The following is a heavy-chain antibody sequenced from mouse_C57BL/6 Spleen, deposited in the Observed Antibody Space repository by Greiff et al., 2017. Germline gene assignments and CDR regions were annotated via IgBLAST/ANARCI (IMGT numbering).Heavy chain of an antibody. J-gene: IGHJ4*01. CDR2: ISYSGST. CDR3: ASWRGYDGDAMDY. D-gene: IGHD2-2*01. Sequence: EVQLVESGPGLAKPSQTLSLTCSVTGYSITSDYWNWIRKFPGNKLEYMGYISYSGSTYYNPSLKSRISLTRDTSKNQYYLRLNSVTTEDTATYYSASWRGYDGDAMDYWGQGTSVTVSS. V-gene: IGHV3-8*01. CDR1: GYSITSDY.